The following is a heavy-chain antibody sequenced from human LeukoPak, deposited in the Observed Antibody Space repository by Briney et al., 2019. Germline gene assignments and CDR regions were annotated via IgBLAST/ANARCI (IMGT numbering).Heavy chain of an antibody. J-gene: IGHJ5*02. Sequence: GGSLRLSCAASGFTFSSYGMSWVRQAPGKGLEWVAFIRYDGSDKFYADSVKGRFTISRDNSKNTLYLQMSSLRADDTAVYYCAARPYCTTATCPKTNWFDPWGQGTLVTVSS. CDR2: IRYDGSDK. V-gene: IGHV3-30*02. D-gene: IGHD2-8*01. CDR1: GFTFSSYG. CDR3: AARPYCTTATCPKTNWFDP.